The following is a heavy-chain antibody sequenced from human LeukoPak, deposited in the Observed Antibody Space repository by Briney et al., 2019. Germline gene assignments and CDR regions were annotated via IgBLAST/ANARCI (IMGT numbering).Heavy chain of an antibody. CDR3: ARAIRVVAASPRGNYYYYYMDV. CDR2: IKKDGSEK. CDR1: GFTFSSYW. V-gene: IGHV3-7*01. J-gene: IGHJ6*03. D-gene: IGHD2-15*01. Sequence: GGSLRLSCAASGFTFSSYWMSWVRQAPGKGLEWVANIKKDGSEKYYVDSVKGRFTISRDNAKTSLYLQMSSLRSEDMAVYYCARAIRVVAASPRGNYYYYYMDVWGKGTTVTVSS.